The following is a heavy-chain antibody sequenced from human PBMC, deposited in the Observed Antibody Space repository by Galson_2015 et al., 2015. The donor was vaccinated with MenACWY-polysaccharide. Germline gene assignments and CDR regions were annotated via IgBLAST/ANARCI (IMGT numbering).Heavy chain of an antibody. CDR2: IYYSGRT. Sequence: TLSLTCTVSGGSISSGDSYWSWIRQSPGKGLEWIGYIYYSGRTNYSPSLKSRATVSLDTSKNQFSLKLSSVTAADTAVYYCARDPSGSFSNYDYWGQGTLVAVSS. CDR1: GGSISSGDSY. D-gene: IGHD1-26*01. J-gene: IGHJ4*02. V-gene: IGHV4-30-4*01. CDR3: ARDPSGSFSNYDY.